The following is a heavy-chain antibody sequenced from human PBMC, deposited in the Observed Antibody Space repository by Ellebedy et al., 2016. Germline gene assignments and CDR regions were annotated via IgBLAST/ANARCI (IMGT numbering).Heavy chain of an antibody. Sequence: YWIGWIRHPPGKGLEWIGEIRHSGITKYNPSLKSRVTISVDTSKNQFSLELNSVSAADTAIYYCARTVYGDSNYMDVWGKGTTVTVSS. CDR3: ARTVYGDSNYMDV. D-gene: IGHD4-17*01. J-gene: IGHJ6*03. CDR1: Y. CDR2: IRHSGIT. V-gene: IGHV4-34*01.